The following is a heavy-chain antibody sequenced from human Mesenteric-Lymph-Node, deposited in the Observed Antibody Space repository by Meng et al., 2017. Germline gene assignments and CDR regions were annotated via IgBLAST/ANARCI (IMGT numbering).Heavy chain of an antibody. CDR1: GLTFSNYE. D-gene: IGHD1-26*01. V-gene: IGHV3-48*03. J-gene: IGHJ4*02. Sequence: GESLKISCAASGLTFSNYEMDWVRQAPGRGLGWVSYISSGGSTIYYADSVKGRFTISRGNAKNSLYLEMDSLRAEDTAVYYCARDRTSGNWGQGTLVTVSS. CDR3: ARDRTSGN. CDR2: ISSGGSTI.